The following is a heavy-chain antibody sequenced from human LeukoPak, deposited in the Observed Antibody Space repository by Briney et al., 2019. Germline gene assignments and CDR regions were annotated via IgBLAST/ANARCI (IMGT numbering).Heavy chain of an antibody. CDR3: ARVGWRGSYYGY. CDR2: INPNSGGT. V-gene: IGHV1-2*06. D-gene: IGHD1-26*01. CDR1: GYTFTGYY. J-gene: IGHJ4*02. Sequence: ASVKVSCKASGYTFTGYYMHWVRQAPGQGLEWMGRINPNSGGTNYAQKFQGRVTMTRDTSISTAYMELSRLRSDDTAVYYCARVGWRGSYYGYWGQGTLVTVSS.